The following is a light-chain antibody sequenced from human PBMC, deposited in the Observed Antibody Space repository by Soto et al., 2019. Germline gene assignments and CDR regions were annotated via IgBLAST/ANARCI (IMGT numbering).Light chain of an antibody. J-gene: IGKJ1*01. CDR1: QSISSW. CDR2: YAS. CDR3: QQYNSYSGT. Sequence: DSPMTQSPSTLSASVGDIVTITCRASQSISSWLAWYQKKPGKAPKLLIYYASSLESGVPSRFSGSGSGREFALTISSLQPEDFATYYSQQYNSYSGTFGQGTKVEIK. V-gene: IGKV1-5*01.